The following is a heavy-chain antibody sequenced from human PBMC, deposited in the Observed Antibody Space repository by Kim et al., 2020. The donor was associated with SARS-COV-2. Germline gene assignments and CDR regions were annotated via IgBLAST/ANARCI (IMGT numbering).Heavy chain of an antibody. Sequence: SETLSLTCAVYGGSFSGYYWSWIRQPPGKGLEWIGEINHSGSTNYNPSLKSRVTISVDTSKNQFSLKLSSVTAADTAVYYCARGGWGIRPSGLADYWGQGTLVTVSS. D-gene: IGHD3-16*01. J-gene: IGHJ4*02. V-gene: IGHV4-34*01. CDR1: GGSFSGYY. CDR2: INHSGST. CDR3: ARGGWGIRPSGLADY.